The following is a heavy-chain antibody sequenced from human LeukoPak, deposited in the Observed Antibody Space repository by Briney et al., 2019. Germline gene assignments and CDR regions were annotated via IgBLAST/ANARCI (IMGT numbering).Heavy chain of an antibody. Sequence: GGSLRLSCAASGFTFSNAWMTWVRQAPGKGLECVGRIKSKTDGGTADYAAPVKGRFTISRDDSKNTLYLQMNSLNTEDTAVYYCTAFYYDDGAPYQGDYWGQGTLVTVSS. V-gene: IGHV3-15*01. CDR3: TAFYYDDGAPYQGDY. J-gene: IGHJ4*02. CDR1: GFTFSNAW. D-gene: IGHD3-22*01. CDR2: IKSKTDGGTA.